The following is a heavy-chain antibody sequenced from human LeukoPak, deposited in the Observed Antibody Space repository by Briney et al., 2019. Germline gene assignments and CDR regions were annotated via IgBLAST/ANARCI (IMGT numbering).Heavy chain of an antibody. D-gene: IGHD6-13*01. CDR1: GYNFSNYG. V-gene: IGHV5-51*01. CDR3: ARHGVGAGLAAAYI. Sequence: GESLKISCKGSGYNFSNYGIGWVRQMPGKGLEWMGLIDPGDSHAIYSPSFQGQVTISADKSISAAYLQWSSLKASDTAMYYCARHGVGAGLAAAYIWGQGTLLNVSS. J-gene: IGHJ4*02. CDR2: IDPGDSHA.